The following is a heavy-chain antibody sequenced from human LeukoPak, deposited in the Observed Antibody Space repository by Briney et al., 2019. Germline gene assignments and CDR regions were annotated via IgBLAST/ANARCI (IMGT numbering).Heavy chain of an antibody. Sequence: SETLSLTCNVSSYSIRNGYYWGWIRQSPGKGLEWIGSIYYTGITYYNPSLKSRVTISIDTSKNQFSLKLTSVTATDTAVYYCARESALGVERVGGYFDYWGQGALVTVFS. V-gene: IGHV4-38-2*02. CDR1: SYSIRNGYY. CDR2: IYYTGIT. J-gene: IGHJ4*02. D-gene: IGHD1-26*01. CDR3: ARESALGVERVGGYFDY.